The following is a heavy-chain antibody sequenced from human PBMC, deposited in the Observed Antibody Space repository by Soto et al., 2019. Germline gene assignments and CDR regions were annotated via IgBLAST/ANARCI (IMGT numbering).Heavy chain of an antibody. CDR2: MNPNSGNT. D-gene: IGHD3-3*01. CDR3: ARGGNVLRFLEWCDAFDI. Sequence: QVQLVQSGAEVKKPGASVKVSCKASGYTFTSYDINWVRQATGQGLEWMGWMNPNSGNTGYAQKFQGRVTMTRNTSISTAYMELSSLRSEDTAVYYCARGGNVLRFLEWCDAFDIWGQGTMVTVSS. V-gene: IGHV1-8*01. J-gene: IGHJ3*02. CDR1: GYTFTSYD.